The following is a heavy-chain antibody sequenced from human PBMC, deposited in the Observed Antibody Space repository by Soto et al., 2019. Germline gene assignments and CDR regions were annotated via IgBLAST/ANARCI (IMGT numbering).Heavy chain of an antibody. V-gene: IGHV4-59*01. Sequence: QVQLQGSGPGLVKPSETLSLTCTVSGGSITSYYWSWIRQSPGKGLEWIGYIHYSENIKYNPSLPIRVTIALDTSKNQFSLKLSSMTAADTAVYYCAAEGGSKTFWGQGILVTVSS. D-gene: IGHD3-16*01. CDR1: GGSITSYY. CDR3: AAEGGSKTF. CDR2: IHYSENI. J-gene: IGHJ4*02.